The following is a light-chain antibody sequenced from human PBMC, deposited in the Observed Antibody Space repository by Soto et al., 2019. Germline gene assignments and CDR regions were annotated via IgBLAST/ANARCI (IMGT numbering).Light chain of an antibody. CDR1: QGIANY. J-gene: IGKJ3*01. CDR2: AAS. CDR3: QKYNGAPFT. Sequence: QMTPSPSSLSASVGDRITITCRATQGIANYLAWYQQKPGKVPKLLIYAASTLEPGVPSRLSGSGFGTDFTLSISRLEPEDFAMYYCQKYNGAPFTFGPGTKVDIK. V-gene: IGKV1-27*01.